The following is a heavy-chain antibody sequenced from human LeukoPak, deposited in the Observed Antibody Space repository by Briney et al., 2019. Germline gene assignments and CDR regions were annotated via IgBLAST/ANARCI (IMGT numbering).Heavy chain of an antibody. CDR2: FYYTGST. CDR3: ARVLPNYYDSCGYYYISYYFDY. J-gene: IGHJ4*02. D-gene: IGHD3-22*01. V-gene: IGHV4-59*01. CDR1: SGSISSYY. Sequence: SETLSLTCTVSSGSISSYYWSWIRQPPGKGLEWIGFFYYTGSTNYNPSLKSRVTISVDTSKNQFSLKLSSVTAADTAVYYCARVLPNYYDSCGYYYISYYFDYWGQGTLVTVSS.